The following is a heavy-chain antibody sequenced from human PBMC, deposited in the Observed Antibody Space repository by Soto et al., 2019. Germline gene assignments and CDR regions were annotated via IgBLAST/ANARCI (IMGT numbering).Heavy chain of an antibody. CDR2: IRPDGSET. Sequence: AQVVQSGGGLVQPGGSLRLSCVASGFTFTDFYMNWVRQAPGKGLEWVANIRPDGSETNYVESVKGRFTTSRDNAKNSLFLQMNSLRADDTAVYYCAGWGGHDYNYWGQGILVTVSS. D-gene: IGHD4-4*01. CDR1: GFTFTDFY. V-gene: IGHV3-7*03. J-gene: IGHJ4*02. CDR3: AGWGGHDYNY.